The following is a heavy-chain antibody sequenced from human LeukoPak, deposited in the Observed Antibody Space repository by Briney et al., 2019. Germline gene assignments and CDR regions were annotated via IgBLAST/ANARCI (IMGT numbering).Heavy chain of an antibody. J-gene: IGHJ4*02. CDR3: AKWLALATITLGYFDY. CDR2: IKSRTDGGTS. V-gene: IGHV3-15*01. Sequence: GGSLRLSCAASGFTFSNAWMSWVRQAPGKGLEWVGRIKSRTDGGTSDYAAPVKGRFTISRDDSKNTLYLQMNSLRAEDTAVYYCAKWLALATITLGYFDYWGQGTLVTVSS. CDR1: GFTFSNAW. D-gene: IGHD5-12*01.